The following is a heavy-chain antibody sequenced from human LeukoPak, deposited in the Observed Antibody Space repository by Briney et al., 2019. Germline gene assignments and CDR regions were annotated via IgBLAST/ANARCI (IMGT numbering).Heavy chain of an antibody. D-gene: IGHD4-23*01. J-gene: IGHJ4*02. Sequence: GGSLRLSCAASGFTFSSYGMHWVRQAPGKGLEWVAVISYDGSNKYYADSVKGRFTISRDNAKNSLYLQMNSLRAEDTAVYYCARDYGGSSPFDYWGQGTLVTVSS. CDR3: ARDYGGSSPFDY. CDR1: GFTFSSYG. V-gene: IGHV3-30*03. CDR2: ISYDGSNK.